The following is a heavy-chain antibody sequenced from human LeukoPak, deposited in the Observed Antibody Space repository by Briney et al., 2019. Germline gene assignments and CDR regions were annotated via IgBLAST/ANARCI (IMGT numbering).Heavy chain of an antibody. CDR2: ISAGPGDT. CDR3: ARSLYGFPYAFDI. Sequence: GGSLRLSCVASGFTFSSHAMYWVRQAPGKGLEWVSTISAGPGDTYYADSVKGRFTISRDNSKNTLYLRMNSLRAEDTAVYYCARSLYGFPYAFDIWGQGTMVTVSS. J-gene: IGHJ3*02. V-gene: IGHV3-23*01. D-gene: IGHD4-17*01. CDR1: GFTFSSHA.